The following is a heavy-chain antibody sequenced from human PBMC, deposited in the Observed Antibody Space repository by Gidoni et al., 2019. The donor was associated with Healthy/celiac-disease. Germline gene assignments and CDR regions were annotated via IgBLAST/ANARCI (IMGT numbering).Heavy chain of an antibody. V-gene: IGHV4-39*01. Sequence: QLQLQESGPGLVQPSETLSLTCTVSGGSISSSSYYWGWIRQPPGKGLEWIGSIYYSGSTYYNPSLKSRVTISVDTSKNQFSLKLSSVTAADTAVYYCARHGPNFQTPPGKYYYDSSGYYQPMDAFDIWGQGTMVTVSS. CDR2: IYYSGST. D-gene: IGHD3-22*01. CDR3: ARHGPNFQTPPGKYYYDSSGYYQPMDAFDI. J-gene: IGHJ3*02. CDR1: GGSISSSSYY.